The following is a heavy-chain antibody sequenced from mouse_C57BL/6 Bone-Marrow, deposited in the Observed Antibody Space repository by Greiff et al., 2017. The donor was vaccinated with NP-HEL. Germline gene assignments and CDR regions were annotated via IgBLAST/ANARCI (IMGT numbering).Heavy chain of an antibody. CDR2: INPSNGGT. CDR1: GYTFTSYW. J-gene: IGHJ4*01. V-gene: IGHV1-53*01. D-gene: IGHD2-4*01. Sequence: QVQLKQPGTELVKPGASVKLSCKASGYTFTSYWMHWVKQRPGQGLEWIGNINPSNGGTNYNEKFKSKATLTVDKSSSTAYMQRSSLTSEDSAVXYCARGGGLKGGYAYWGQGTSVTVAS. CDR3: ARGGGLKGGYAY.